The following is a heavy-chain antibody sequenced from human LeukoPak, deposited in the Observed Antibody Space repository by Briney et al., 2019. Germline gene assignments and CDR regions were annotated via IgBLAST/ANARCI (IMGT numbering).Heavy chain of an antibody. CDR1: GFTFGSYW. CDR2: INSDGSST. J-gene: IGHJ6*02. Sequence: GGSLRLSCAASGFTFGSYWMHWVRQAPGKGPVWVSRINSDGSSTSYADSVKGRFTISRDNAKNTLYLQMNSLRVEDTAVYYCARDPQSWFGEGGMDVWGQGTTVTVFS. CDR3: ARDPQSWFGEGGMDV. D-gene: IGHD3-10*01. V-gene: IGHV3-74*01.